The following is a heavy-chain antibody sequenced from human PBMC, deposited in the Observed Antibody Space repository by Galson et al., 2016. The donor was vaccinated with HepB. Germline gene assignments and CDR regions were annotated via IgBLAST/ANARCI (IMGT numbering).Heavy chain of an antibody. Sequence: QSGAEVKKPGESLMISCKGSGYNFATFWIGWVRQMPGKGLEWMGLIYPGDSDTRYSPSFQGQVTISADKSLNTAYLQWTSLKASDTAIYYCVRHGNCVRGSCLNWLDPWGQGTLVTVSS. D-gene: IGHD2-2*01. CDR2: IYPGDSDT. CDR1: GYNFATFW. J-gene: IGHJ5*02. V-gene: IGHV5-51*01. CDR3: VRHGNCVRGSCLNWLDP.